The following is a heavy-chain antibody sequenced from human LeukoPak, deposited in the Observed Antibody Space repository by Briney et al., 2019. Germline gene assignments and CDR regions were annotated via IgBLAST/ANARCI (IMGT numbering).Heavy chain of an antibody. V-gene: IGHV3-74*01. CDR3: AKTNCGYNWFDA. CDR2: INSDGSST. D-gene: IGHD7-27*01. Sequence: GGSLRLSCAASGFTLSSYWMHWVRQAPGKGLVWVSRINSDGSSTSYADSVKGRFTISRDNAKNTLYLQMNSLRAEDTAVYYCAKTNCGYNWFDAGGQGSLVSVSS. J-gene: IGHJ5*02. CDR1: GFTLSSYW.